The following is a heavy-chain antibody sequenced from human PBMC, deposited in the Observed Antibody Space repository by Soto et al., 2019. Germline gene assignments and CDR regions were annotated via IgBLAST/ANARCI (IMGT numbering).Heavy chain of an antibody. V-gene: IGHV1-69*01. Sequence: QVRLVQSGAEVKKAGSSVKVSCKASGGTFSSYGISWVRQAPGQGLEWMGGIIPMLATPHYAQKFQGRVSITADESASTAYMQLSSLTSEDTAVYYCARGRHYYDRSGDPIYYYHGLDVWGQGTTVTVSS. CDR1: GGTFSSYG. CDR2: IIPMLATP. CDR3: ARGRHYYDRSGDPIYYYHGLDV. J-gene: IGHJ6*02. D-gene: IGHD3-22*01.